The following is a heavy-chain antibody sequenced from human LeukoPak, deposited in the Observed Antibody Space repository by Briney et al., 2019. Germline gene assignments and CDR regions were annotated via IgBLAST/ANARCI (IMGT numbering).Heavy chain of an antibody. CDR1: GYTFTSYY. V-gene: IGHV1-46*01. Sequence: ASVKVSCEASGYTFTSYYMHWVRQAPGQGLEWMGIINPSGGSTSYAQKFQGRVTMTRDTSTSTVYMELSSLRSEDTAVYYCARDQGYSSSWYDWYFDLWGRGTLVTVSS. D-gene: IGHD6-13*01. J-gene: IGHJ2*01. CDR3: ARDQGYSSSWYDWYFDL. CDR2: INPSGGST.